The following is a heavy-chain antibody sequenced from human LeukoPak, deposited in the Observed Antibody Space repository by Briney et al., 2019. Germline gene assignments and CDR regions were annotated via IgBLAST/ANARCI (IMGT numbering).Heavy chain of an antibody. CDR1: GGSISSYC. CDR2: IYYSGST. D-gene: IGHD6-13*01. Sequence: KPSETLSLTCTVSGGSISSYCWSWIRQPPGKGLEWIGYIYYSGSTNYNPSLKSRVTISVDTSKNQFSLKLSSVTAADTAVYYCARVGSSWYAYYFDYWGQGTLVTVSS. J-gene: IGHJ4*02. V-gene: IGHV4-59*01. CDR3: ARVGSSWYAYYFDY.